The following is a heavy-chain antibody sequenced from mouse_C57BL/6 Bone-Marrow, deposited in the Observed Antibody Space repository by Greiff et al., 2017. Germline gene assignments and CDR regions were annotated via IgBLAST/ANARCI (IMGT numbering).Heavy chain of an antibody. CDR1: GYAFSSYW. V-gene: IGHV1-80*01. Sequence: QVQLQQSGAELVKPGASVKISCKASGYAFSSYWMNWVKQRPGKGLEWIGQIYPGDGDTNYNGKFKGKATLTADESSSTAYMQLSSLTSEDSAVYFCARTYYYGSSPYYFDYWGQGTTLTVSS. CDR3: ARTYYYGSSPYYFDY. CDR2: IYPGDGDT. J-gene: IGHJ2*01. D-gene: IGHD1-1*01.